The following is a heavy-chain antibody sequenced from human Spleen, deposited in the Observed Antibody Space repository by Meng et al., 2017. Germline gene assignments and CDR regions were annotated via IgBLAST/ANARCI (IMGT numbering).Heavy chain of an antibody. Sequence: QVQLPGSGPGLVKPSGTLSLTCVVPGGSISSIDWWSWVRQPPGKGLEWIGEVYESGSANYNPSLKSRVTISVDKYKNQFSLKLSSVTAADTAVYYCARARGPGGGHYIDYWGQGTLVTVSS. J-gene: IGHJ4*02. CDR1: GGSISSIDW. V-gene: IGHV4-4*02. D-gene: IGHD3-10*01. CDR2: VYESGSA. CDR3: ARARGPGGGHYIDY.